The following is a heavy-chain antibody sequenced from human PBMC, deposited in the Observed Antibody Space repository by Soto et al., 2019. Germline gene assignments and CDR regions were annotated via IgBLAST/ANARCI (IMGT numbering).Heavy chain of an antibody. J-gene: IGHJ5*02. CDR3: APYCSSTSCLFGTFDP. D-gene: IGHD2-2*01. CDR2: IYHSGST. Sequence: TLSLTCAVSGGSISSGGYSWSWIRQPPGKGLEWIGHIYHSGSTYYNPSLKSRVTISVDRSKNQFSLKLSSVTAADTAVYYCAPYCSSTSCLFGTFDPWGQGTLVTVSS. CDR1: GGSISSGGYS. V-gene: IGHV4-30-2*01.